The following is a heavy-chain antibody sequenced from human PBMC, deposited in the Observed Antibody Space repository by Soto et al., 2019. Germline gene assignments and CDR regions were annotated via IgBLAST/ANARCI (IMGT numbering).Heavy chain of an antibody. V-gene: IGHV4-59*01. CDR2: MYYSGSP. J-gene: IGHJ4*02. Sequence: SETLSLTCTVSGGSISSYYWTWIRQPPGKGLEWIGYMYYSGSPNYNPSLKSRLTISVDTSKNQFSLKLSSVTAADTAVYYCASGSEGSYYFDYWGQGTLVTVSS. D-gene: IGHD1-26*01. CDR1: GGSISSYY. CDR3: ASGSEGSYYFDY.